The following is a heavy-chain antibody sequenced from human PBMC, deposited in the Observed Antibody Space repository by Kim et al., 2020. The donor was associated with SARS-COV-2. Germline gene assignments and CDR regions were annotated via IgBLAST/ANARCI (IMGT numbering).Heavy chain of an antibody. CDR1: GFTFSSYA. J-gene: IGHJ4*02. CDR3: ARDRIVAEGGFDY. CDR2: ISYDGSNK. V-gene: IGHV3-30*04. Sequence: GGSLRLSCAASGFTFSSYAMHWVRQAPGKGLEWVAVISYDGSNKYYTESVKGRCTIARDNSKNTLYLQMNSLRAEDTAVYYCARDRIVAEGGFDYWGQGNLVPVSS. D-gene: IGHD5-12*01.